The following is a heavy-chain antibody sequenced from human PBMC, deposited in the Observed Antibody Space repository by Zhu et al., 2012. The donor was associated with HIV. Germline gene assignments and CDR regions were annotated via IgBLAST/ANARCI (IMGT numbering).Heavy chain of an antibody. Sequence: QVQLQQSGPRLVKPSETLSLTCIVSGGSLRNYYWNWVRQSPGKGLEWIGYISTSGKIIYNPFLKSRVTMSLDTSKNQLSLKVTSVTAADTAVYYCARDRLGATAPEVAFDIWGQGTVVTVSS. V-gene: IGHV4-4*09. CDR2: ISTSGKI. CDR3: ARDRLGATAPEVAFDI. D-gene: IGHD1-26*01. CDR1: GGSLRNYY. J-gene: IGHJ3*02.